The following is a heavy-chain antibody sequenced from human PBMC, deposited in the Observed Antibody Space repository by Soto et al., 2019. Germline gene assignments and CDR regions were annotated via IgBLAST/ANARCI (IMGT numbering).Heavy chain of an antibody. V-gene: IGHV1-69*02. CDR1: GGTFSSYT. CDR2: IIPILGIA. J-gene: IGHJ4*01. Sequence: SVKVSCKASGGTFSSYTISWVRQAPGQGLEWMGRIIPILGIANYAQKFQGRVTITADKSTSTAYMELRSLRSDDTAVYYCASGYCSGGSCYDESFDYWGQ. D-gene: IGHD2-15*01. CDR3: ASGYCSGGSCYDESFDY.